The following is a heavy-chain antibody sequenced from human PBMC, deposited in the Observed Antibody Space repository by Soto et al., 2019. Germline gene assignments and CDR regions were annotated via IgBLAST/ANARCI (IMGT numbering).Heavy chain of an antibody. V-gene: IGHV3-73*02. J-gene: IGHJ4*02. D-gene: IGHD5-18*01. Sequence: EVQLVESGGGLVQPGGSLKLSCAASGFALSDSAIHWVRQASGKGLEWVGRIRSKVNSYATIYAESVKGRFTISRDDSMSTFYLQMNSLKVEDTAVYYCTRRRDWTAMDPLDYWGQGTLVTVSS. CDR2: IRSKVNSYAT. CDR1: GFALSDSA. CDR3: TRRRDWTAMDPLDY.